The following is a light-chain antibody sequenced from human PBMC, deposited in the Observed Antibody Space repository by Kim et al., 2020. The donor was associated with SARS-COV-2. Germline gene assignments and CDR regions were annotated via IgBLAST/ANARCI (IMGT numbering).Light chain of an antibody. Sequence: GQRVTISGSESCATIGSNTVNWYHHPPGTAPKLLIYSNNQRPSGVPDRFSGSKSGTSASLAISGLQSEDEADYYCAAWDDSLNGVVFGGGTQLTVL. CDR2: SNN. CDR3: AAWDDSLNGVV. J-gene: IGLJ2*01. V-gene: IGLV1-44*01. CDR1: CATIGSNT.